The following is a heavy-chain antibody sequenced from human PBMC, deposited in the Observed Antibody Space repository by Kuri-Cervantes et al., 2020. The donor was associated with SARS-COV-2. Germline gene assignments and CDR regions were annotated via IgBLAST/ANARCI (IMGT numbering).Heavy chain of an antibody. CDR3: AKDCVLFDWGIVGATGCDY. CDR1: GFTFSSYG. J-gene: IGHJ4*02. V-gene: IGHV3-30*18. CDR2: ISYDGSNK. Sequence: GESLKISCAASGFTFSSYGMHWVRQAPGKGLEWVAVISYDGSNKYYADSVKGRFTISRDNSKNTLYLQMNSLRAEDTAVYYCAKDCVLFDWGIVGATGCDYWGQGTLVTVSS. D-gene: IGHD1-26*01.